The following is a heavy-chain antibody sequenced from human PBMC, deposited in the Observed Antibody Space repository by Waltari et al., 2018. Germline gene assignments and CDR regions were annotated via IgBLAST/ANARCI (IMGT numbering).Heavy chain of an antibody. J-gene: IGHJ6*02. CDR2: INHSGST. Sequence: QVQLQQWGAGLLKPSETLSLTCAVYGGSFSGYYWSWIRQPPGKGLEWIGEINHSGSTNYNPSLKSRVTISVDTSKNQFSLKLSSVTAADTAVYYCARGALYYSRYYYYYGMDVWGQGTTVTVSS. D-gene: IGHD2-21*01. CDR3: ARGALYYSRYYYYYGMDV. CDR1: GGSFSGYY. V-gene: IGHV4-34*01.